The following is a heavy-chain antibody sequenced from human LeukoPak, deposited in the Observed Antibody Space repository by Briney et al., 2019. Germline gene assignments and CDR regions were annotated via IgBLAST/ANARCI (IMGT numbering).Heavy chain of an antibody. CDR3: ARLSPFDAFDI. CDR1: GGSIRSYY. D-gene: IGHD3-16*02. CDR2: IYYSGST. J-gene: IGHJ3*02. Sequence: SETLSLTCTVSGGSIRSYYRSWIRQPPGKGLEWIGYIYYSGSTNYNPSLKSRVTISVDTSKNQFSLKLSSVTAADTAVYYCARLSPFDAFDIWGQGTMVTVSS. V-gene: IGHV4-59*01.